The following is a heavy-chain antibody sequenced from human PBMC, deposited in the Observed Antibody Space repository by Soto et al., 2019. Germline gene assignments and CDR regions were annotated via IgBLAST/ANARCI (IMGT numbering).Heavy chain of an antibody. D-gene: IGHD6-13*01. Sequence: GASVKVSCKASGDTFSSYAISWVRQAPGQGLEWMGGIIPIFGTANYAQKFQGRVTITADESTSTAYMELSSLRSEDTAVYYCARGDIAAAGTYYYYGMDVWGQGTTVTVS. CDR1: GDTFSSYA. CDR2: IIPIFGTA. J-gene: IGHJ6*02. CDR3: ARGDIAAAGTYYYYGMDV. V-gene: IGHV1-69*13.